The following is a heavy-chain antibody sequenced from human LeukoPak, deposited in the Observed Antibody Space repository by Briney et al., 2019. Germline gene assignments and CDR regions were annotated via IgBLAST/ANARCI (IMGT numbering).Heavy chain of an antibody. V-gene: IGHV3-7*03. CDR1: GFTFSSYW. Sequence: GGSLRLSCAASGFTFSSYWMSWVRQAPGKGLEWVANIKQDGNEKYYVDSVKGRFTISRDNAKNSLYLQMNSLRADDTAVYYCVKDSPPRYSGSPPAYWGQGTLVTVSS. J-gene: IGHJ4*02. CDR3: VKDSPPRYSGSPPAY. D-gene: IGHD1-26*01. CDR2: IKQDGNEK.